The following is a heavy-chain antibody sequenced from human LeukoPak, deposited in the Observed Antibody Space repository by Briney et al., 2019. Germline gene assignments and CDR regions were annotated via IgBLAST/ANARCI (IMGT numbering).Heavy chain of an antibody. CDR2: INPSGGST. V-gene: IGHV1-46*01. D-gene: IGHD1-26*01. Sequence: ASVKVSCKASGYTFTSYYMHWVRQAPGQGLEWMGIINPSGGSTSYAQKFQGRVTMTRDMSTSTVYMELSSLRSEDTAVYYCARASPREGLFDYWGQGTLVTVSS. J-gene: IGHJ4*02. CDR3: ARASPREGLFDY. CDR1: GYTFTSYY.